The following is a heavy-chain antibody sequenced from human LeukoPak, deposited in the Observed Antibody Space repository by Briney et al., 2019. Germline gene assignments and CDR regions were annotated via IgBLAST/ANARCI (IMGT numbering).Heavy chain of an antibody. J-gene: IGHJ4*02. D-gene: IGHD2-21*02. CDR2: IGSDGGST. Sequence: GGSLRLSCTASGFTFSGYWMNWVRHAPGKGLVWVSRIGSDGGSTTYADSVKGRFTISRDNSKNTLYLQMNSLRAEDTAVYYCAVYCSGGCYSGLVWGQGTLVTVSS. CDR1: GFTFSGYW. V-gene: IGHV3-74*03. CDR3: AVYCSGGCYSGLV.